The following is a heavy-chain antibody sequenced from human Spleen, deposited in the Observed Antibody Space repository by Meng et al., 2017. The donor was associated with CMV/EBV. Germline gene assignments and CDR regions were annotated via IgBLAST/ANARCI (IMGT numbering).Heavy chain of an antibody. CDR3: ARDMRSSSYPLRY. D-gene: IGHD6-6*01. V-gene: IGHV3-7*01. CDR1: GFTFSNYG. J-gene: IGHJ4*02. Sequence: GESLKISCAASGFTFSNYGMHWVRQAPGKGLEWVANIKQDGSEKYYVDSVKGRFTISRDSAKNSLYLQMNSLRAEDTAVYYCARDMRSSSYPLRYWGQGTLVTVSS. CDR2: IKQDGSEK.